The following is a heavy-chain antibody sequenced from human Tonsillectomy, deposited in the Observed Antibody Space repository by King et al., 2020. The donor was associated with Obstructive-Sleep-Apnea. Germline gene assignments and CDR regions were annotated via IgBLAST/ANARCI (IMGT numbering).Heavy chain of an antibody. CDR1: GFIFSSYG. D-gene: IGHD3-10*01. Sequence: VQLVESGGGVVQPGRSLRLSCAASGFIFSSYGMRWVRQAPGKWWGWGTVISYDGGNKHYADSVKGRFTISRDNSKNTLYLQMNSLRAEDTAVYYCAKVGGSGSYYGYYFDYWGQGTLVTVSS. CDR3: AKVGGSGSYYGYYFDY. J-gene: IGHJ4*02. CDR2: ISYDGGNK. V-gene: IGHV3-30*18.